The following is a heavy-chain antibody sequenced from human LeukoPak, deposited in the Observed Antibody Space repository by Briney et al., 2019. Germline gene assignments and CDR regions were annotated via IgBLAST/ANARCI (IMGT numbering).Heavy chain of an antibody. V-gene: IGHV4-59*01. CDR3: ARVRGYSYGQFDY. J-gene: IGHJ4*02. CDR1: GDSISSYY. Sequence: SETLSLTCIVSGDSISSYYWNWIRQPPGKGLEWIGYIYYSGSTNYNPSLKSRVTISVDTSKNQFSLKLSSVTAADTAVYYCARVRGYSYGQFDYWGQGTLVTVSS. D-gene: IGHD5-18*01. CDR2: IYYSGST.